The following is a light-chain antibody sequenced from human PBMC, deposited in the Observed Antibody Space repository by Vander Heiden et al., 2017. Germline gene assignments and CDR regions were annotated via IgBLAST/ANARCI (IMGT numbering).Light chain of an antibody. J-gene: IGKJ2*01. Sequence: DVVMTQSPLSLPVTLGQPASISCRSSQSLVYSDGNTYLNWFQQRPGQSPRRLIYKVSNRDSGVPDRFSGSGSGTDFTLKISRVEAEDVGVYYCRQGKDWPRTFGPGTKLEIK. V-gene: IGKV2-30*01. CDR3: RQGKDWPRT. CDR2: KVS. CDR1: QSLVYSDGNTY.